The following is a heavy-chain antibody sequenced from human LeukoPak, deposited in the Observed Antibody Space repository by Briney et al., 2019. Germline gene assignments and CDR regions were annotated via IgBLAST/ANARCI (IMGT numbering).Heavy chain of an antibody. CDR2: ISWNSGSI. V-gene: IGHV3-9*01. D-gene: IGHD6-19*01. J-gene: IGHJ3*02. Sequence: PGRSLRLSCAASGFTFDDYAMHWVRQAPGKGLEWVSGISWNSGSIGYADSVKGRFTISRDNAKNSLYLQMNSLRAEDTALYYCAKAPYSSGWYYAFDIWGQGTVVTVSS. CDR1: GFTFDDYA. CDR3: AKAPYSSGWYYAFDI.